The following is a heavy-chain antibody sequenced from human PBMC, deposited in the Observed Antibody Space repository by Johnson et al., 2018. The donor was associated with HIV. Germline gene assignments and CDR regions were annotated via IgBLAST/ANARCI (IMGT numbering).Heavy chain of an antibody. CDR2: IWYDGSNK. Sequence: QVQLVESGGGVVQPGRSLRLSCAASGFTFSSYAMHWVRQAPGKGLEWVAVIWYDGSNKYYADSVKGRFTISRDNSKNTLYLQMNSLRAEDTAVYYCAKGYIAASGDGWDASDIWGQGTMVTVSS. V-gene: IGHV3-33*06. CDR1: GFTFSSYA. CDR3: AKGYIAASGDGWDASDI. D-gene: IGHD6-13*01. J-gene: IGHJ3*02.